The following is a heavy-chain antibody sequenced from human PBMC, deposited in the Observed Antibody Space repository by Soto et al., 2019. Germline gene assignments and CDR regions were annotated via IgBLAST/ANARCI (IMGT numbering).Heavy chain of an antibody. CDR2: IYYRGST. V-gene: IGHV4-59*01. D-gene: IGHD2-2*01. Sequence: PSETLSLTFTVSGGSISSYYWSLIRPPPGKGLEWIGYIYYRGSTNYNPSLKSRVTISVDTSKNQFSLKLSSVTAADTAVYYCARYPGWGSTSCYAECGAFDIWGQGTMVTVSS. J-gene: IGHJ3*02. CDR3: ARYPGWGSTSCYAECGAFDI. CDR1: GGSISSYY.